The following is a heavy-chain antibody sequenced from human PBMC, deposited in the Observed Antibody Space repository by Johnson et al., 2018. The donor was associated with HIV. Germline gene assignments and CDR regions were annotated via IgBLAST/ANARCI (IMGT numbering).Heavy chain of an antibody. J-gene: IGHJ3*02. V-gene: IGHV3-74*01. CDR3: ARERDTDMAGDAFDI. D-gene: IGHD5-18*01. CDR1: GFTVSSNY. Sequence: VQLVESGGGLVQPGGSLRLSCAASGFTVSSNYMSWVRQAPGKGLEWVSRINSDGSSTRYADSVKGRFTISRDNAKNTLYLQMNSLRAEDTAVYYCARERDTDMAGDAFDIWGQGTMVTVSS. CDR2: INSDGSST.